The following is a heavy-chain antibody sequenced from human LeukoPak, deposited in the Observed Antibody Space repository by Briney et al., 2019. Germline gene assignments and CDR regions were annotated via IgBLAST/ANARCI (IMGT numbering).Heavy chain of an antibody. J-gene: IGHJ4*02. Sequence: SVKVSCKASGGTFSSYAISWVRQAPGQGLEWMGGIIPIFGTANYAQKFQGRVTMTRDTSTSTVYMELSSLRSEDTAVYYCAREVGATAFDYWGQGTLVTVSS. CDR3: AREVGATAFDY. V-gene: IGHV1-69*05. CDR1: GGTFSSYA. CDR2: IIPIFGTA. D-gene: IGHD1-26*01.